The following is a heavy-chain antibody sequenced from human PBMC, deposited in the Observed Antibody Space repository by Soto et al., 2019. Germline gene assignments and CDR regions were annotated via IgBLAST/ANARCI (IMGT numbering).Heavy chain of an antibody. J-gene: IGHJ6*02. CDR1: GFTLTRSG. Sequence: PGGSLRLSCATSGFTLTRSGMHWVRQAPGKGLDWVAVISSDGGNKYYGDSVRGRFTISRDNSNNTLFLEMKSLRSDDTAVYYCARDDFGVALFYYHGMDVWGQGTTVTVSS. CDR3: ARDDFGVALFYYHGMDV. D-gene: IGHD3-3*01. V-gene: IGHV3-30*03. CDR2: ISSDGGNK.